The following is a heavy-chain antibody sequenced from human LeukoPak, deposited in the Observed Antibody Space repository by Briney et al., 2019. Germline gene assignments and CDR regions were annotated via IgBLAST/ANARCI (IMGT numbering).Heavy chain of an antibody. D-gene: IGHD3-10*01. CDR2: INHSGST. CDR1: GGSFSGYY. Sequence: SETLSLTCAVYGGSFSGYYWSWIRQPPGKGLEWIGEINHSGSTNYNPSLKSRVTISVDTSKNQFSLKLSSVTAADTAVYYCARGFPMRRGYYGSGSDKPNWFDPWGQGTLVTVSS. V-gene: IGHV4-34*01. J-gene: IGHJ5*02. CDR3: ARGFPMRRGYYGSGSDKPNWFDP.